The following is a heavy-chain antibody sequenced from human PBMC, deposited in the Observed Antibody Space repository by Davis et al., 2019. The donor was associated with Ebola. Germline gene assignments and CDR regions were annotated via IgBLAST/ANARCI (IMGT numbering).Heavy chain of an antibody. CDR3: ARDGIVVVVAATPGGYYYYGMDV. CDR1: GYTFTSYG. CDR2: ISAYNGNT. Sequence: ASVKVSCKASGYTFTSYGISWVRQAPGQGLEWMGWISAYNGNTNYAQKLQGRVTMTTDTSTSTAYMELRSLRSDDTAVYYCARDGIVVVVAATPGGYYYYGMDVWGQGTTVTVSS. V-gene: IGHV1-18*01. J-gene: IGHJ6*02. D-gene: IGHD2-15*01.